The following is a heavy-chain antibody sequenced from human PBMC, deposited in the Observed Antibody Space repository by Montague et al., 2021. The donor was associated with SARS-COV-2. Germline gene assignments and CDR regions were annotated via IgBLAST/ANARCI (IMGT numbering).Heavy chain of an antibody. CDR1: GYSISSSNW. Sequence: SETLSLTCAVSGYSISSSNWWGWIRQPPGKGLEWIGYIYYSGSTYYNPSLKSRVTMSVDTSKNQFSLKLSSVTAVDTAVYYCATGFSGYSSSWFDKPLLEVEHAGPEFDYWGQGTTVTVSS. CDR3: ATGFSGYSSSWFDKPLLEVEHAGPEFDY. J-gene: IGHJ4*03. D-gene: IGHD6-13*01. V-gene: IGHV4-28*01. CDR2: IYYSGST.